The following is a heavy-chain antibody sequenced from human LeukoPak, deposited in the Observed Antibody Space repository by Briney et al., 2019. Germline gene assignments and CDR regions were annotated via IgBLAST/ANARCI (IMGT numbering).Heavy chain of an antibody. J-gene: IGHJ5*02. CDR2: INPNSGGT. V-gene: IGHV1-2*02. CDR1: GYTFTGYY. D-gene: IGHD1-1*01. Sequence: GASVKVSCKASGYTFTGYYMHWVRQAPGQGLEWMGWINPNSGGTNYAQKFQGRVTMTRDTSISTAYMELSRLRSDDTAVYYCTGTTYSPRSPIGNKNWFDPWGQGTLVTVSS. CDR3: TGTTYSPRSPIGNKNWFDP.